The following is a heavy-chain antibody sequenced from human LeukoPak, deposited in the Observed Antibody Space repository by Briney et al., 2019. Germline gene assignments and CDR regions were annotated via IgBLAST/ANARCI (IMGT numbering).Heavy chain of an antibody. CDR1: GGTFSSYA. D-gene: IGHD2-2*01. CDR2: IIPIFGTA. Sequence: ASVKVSCKASGGTFSSYAISWVRQAPGQGLEWMGGIIPIFGTANYAQKFQGRVTITADESTSTAYMELSSLRSEDTAVYYCARGVGYCSSTSCSAFDPWGQGTLVTVSS. CDR3: ARGVGYCSSTSCSAFDP. J-gene: IGHJ5*02. V-gene: IGHV1-69*13.